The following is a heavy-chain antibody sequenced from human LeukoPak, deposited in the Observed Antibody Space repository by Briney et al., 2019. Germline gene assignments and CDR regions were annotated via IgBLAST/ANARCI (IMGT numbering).Heavy chain of an antibody. CDR2: MYYSGST. V-gene: IGHV4-30-4*01. CDR1: GGSISSGDYY. D-gene: IGHD3-22*01. CDR3: ARPYYYDSRIDP. Sequence: TSETLSLTCTVSGGSISSGDYYWSWIRQPPGKGLEWIAYMYYSGSTYYNPSLKSRVTTSADTSKNQLSLKLSSVTAADTAVYYCARPYYYDSRIDPWGQGILVTVSS. J-gene: IGHJ5*02.